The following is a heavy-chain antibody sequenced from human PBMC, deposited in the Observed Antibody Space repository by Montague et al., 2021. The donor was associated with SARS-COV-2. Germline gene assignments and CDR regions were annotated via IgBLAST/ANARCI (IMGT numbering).Heavy chain of an antibody. Sequence: SETLSLTCTVSGGSISSSSYYWGWIRQPPGKGLEWIGSIHYSGSTYYNPSIKSRVTISVDTSKNQFSLKLSSVTAADTAVYYCAKLLWFRGGFDYWGQGTLVTVSS. CDR3: AKLLWFRGGFDY. CDR2: IHYSGST. D-gene: IGHD3-10*01. CDR1: GGSISSSSYY. J-gene: IGHJ4*02. V-gene: IGHV4-39*07.